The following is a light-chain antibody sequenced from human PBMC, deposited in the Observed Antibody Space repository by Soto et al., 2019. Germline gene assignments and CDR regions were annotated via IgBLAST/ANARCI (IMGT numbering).Light chain of an antibody. CDR3: LFSFGGARV. Sequence: QAVVTQEPSLTVSPGGTVTLTCGSSTGPVTSGQYPYWFQQKPGQAPRTLIYDTTNRHSWTPARFSGSLLGGKAALTLSGAQPEDEAVFYCLFSFGGARVFGGGTKLTVL. J-gene: IGLJ3*02. V-gene: IGLV7-46*01. CDR2: DTT. CDR1: TGPVTSGQY.